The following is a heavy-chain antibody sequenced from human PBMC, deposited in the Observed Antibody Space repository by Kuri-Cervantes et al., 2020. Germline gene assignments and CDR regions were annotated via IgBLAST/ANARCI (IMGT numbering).Heavy chain of an antibody. D-gene: IGHD5-18*01. Sequence: LSLTCAASGFTFSSYGMNWVRQAPGKGLEWVSSISSSGNYIYYADSVKGRFTISRDNAKNSLYLQMNSLRAEDTAVYYCARVTPHDWIQLWLGAFDIWGQGTMVTVSS. V-gene: IGHV3-21*01. CDR2: ISSSGNYI. CDR3: ARVTPHDWIQLWLGAFDI. CDR1: GFTFSSYG. J-gene: IGHJ3*02.